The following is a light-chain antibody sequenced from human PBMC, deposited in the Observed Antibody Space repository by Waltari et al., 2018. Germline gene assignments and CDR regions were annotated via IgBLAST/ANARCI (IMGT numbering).Light chain of an antibody. J-gene: IGKJ1*01. CDR3: QQYYSTCQ. CDR2: WAS. Sequence: DIVMTQSPDSLAVSLGERATINCKSSQSVLHSSNNKNYLAWYQQKPGQPPKLLKYWASTRESGVPDRFSGSGSGTDFTLTISSLQAEDVAVYYCQQYYSTCQFGQGTKVEIK. CDR1: QSVLHSSNNKNY. V-gene: IGKV4-1*01.